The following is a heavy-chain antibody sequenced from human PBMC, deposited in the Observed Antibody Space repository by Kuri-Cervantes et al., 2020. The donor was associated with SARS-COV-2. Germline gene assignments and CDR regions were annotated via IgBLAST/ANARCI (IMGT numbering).Heavy chain of an antibody. CDR3: AREGVREIYYYYYYGMDV. CDR1: GFTFSSYS. V-gene: IGHV3-48*02. J-gene: IGHJ6*02. CDR2: ISSSSSTI. Sequence: GESLKISCAASGFTFSSYSMNWVRQAPGKGLEWVSYISSSSSTIYYADSVKGRFTISRDSAKNSLYLQMNSLRDEDTAVYYCAREGVREIYYYYYYGMDVWGQGTTVTVSS. D-gene: IGHD2-8*01.